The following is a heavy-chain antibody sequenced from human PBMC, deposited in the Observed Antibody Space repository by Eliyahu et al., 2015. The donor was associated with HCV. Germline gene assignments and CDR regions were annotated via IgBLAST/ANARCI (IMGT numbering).Heavy chain of an antibody. Sequence: QVQLQQWGAGLLKPSETLSLTCAVYGGSFSGYYWSWIRQPPGKGLEWIGEINHSGSTNYNPSLKSRVTISVDTSKNQFSLKLSSVTAADTAVYYCARGPGTVTTWFDPWGQGTLVTVSS. D-gene: IGHD4-11*01. CDR1: GGSFSGYY. CDR2: INHSGST. J-gene: IGHJ5*02. V-gene: IGHV4-34*01. CDR3: ARGPGTVTTWFDP.